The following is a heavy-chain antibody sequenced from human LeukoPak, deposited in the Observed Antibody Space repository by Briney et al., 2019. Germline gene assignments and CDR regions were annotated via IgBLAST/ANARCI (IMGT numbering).Heavy chain of an antibody. CDR1: GFTFSSYW. CDR2: INSDGSST. D-gene: IGHD3-16*01. J-gene: IGHJ5*02. V-gene: IGHV3-74*01. Sequence: PGGSLRLSCAASGFTFSSYWMHWARQAPGKGLVWVSRINSDGSSTSYADSVKGRFTISRDNVKSTLYLQMNSLRAEDTAVYYCARALFLGDWFDPWGQGTLVTVSS. CDR3: ARALFLGDWFDP.